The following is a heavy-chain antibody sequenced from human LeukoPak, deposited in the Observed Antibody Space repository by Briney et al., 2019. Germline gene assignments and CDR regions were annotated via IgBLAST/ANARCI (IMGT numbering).Heavy chain of an antibody. CDR2: IYTSGST. CDR1: GGSISSGSYY. J-gene: IGHJ4*02. CDR3: ARASIFWGFSFGDY. Sequence: SQTLSLTCTVSGGSISSGSYYWSWLRQPAGKGLEWIGRIYTSGSTNYNPSLKSRVTISVDTSKNQFSLKLSSVTAADTAVYYCARASIFWGFSFGDYWGQGTLVTVSS. V-gene: IGHV4-61*02. D-gene: IGHD3-3*01.